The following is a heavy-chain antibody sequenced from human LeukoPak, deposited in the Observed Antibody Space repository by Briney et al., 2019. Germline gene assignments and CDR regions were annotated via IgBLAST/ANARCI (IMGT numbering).Heavy chain of an antibody. V-gene: IGHV1-69*05. Sequence: GASVKVSCKASGGTFSSYAISWVRQAPGQGLEWMGGIIPIFGTANYAQKFQGRVTITTDESTGTAYMELSSLRSDDTAVYYCARDTSTVEWELLRDYWGQGTLVTVSS. CDR2: IIPIFGTA. CDR3: ARDTSTVEWELLRDY. CDR1: GGTFSSYA. J-gene: IGHJ4*02. D-gene: IGHD1-26*01.